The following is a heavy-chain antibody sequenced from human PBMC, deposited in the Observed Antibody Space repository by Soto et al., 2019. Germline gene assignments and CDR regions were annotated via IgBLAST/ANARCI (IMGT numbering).Heavy chain of an antibody. D-gene: IGHD1-26*01. J-gene: IGHJ6*01. CDR2: IIPISGTA. CDR3: ACTDGSVNSLDIDYYYYYGMDV. Sequence: QVQLVQSGAEVKKPGSSVKVSCKASGGTFSSYAISWVRQAPGQGLEWMGGIIPISGTANYAQKFQGRVKIISDEYTTTGYMELNNMRAENMAIYKCACTDGSVNSLDIDYYYYYGMDVWGQGTTVTVSS. V-gene: IGHV1-69*19. CDR1: GGTFSSYA.